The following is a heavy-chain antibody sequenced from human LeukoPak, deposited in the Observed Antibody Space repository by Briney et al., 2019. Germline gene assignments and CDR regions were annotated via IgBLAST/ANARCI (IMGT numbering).Heavy chain of an antibody. D-gene: IGHD1-26*01. Sequence: SETLSLTCAVYGGSFSGYYWSWIRQPPGKGLEWIGEINHSGSTYYNPSLKSRVTISVDTSKNQFSLKLSSVSAADTAVYYCARGLRPSTVGYDYWGQGTLVTVSS. V-gene: IGHV4-34*01. CDR2: INHSGST. J-gene: IGHJ4*02. CDR3: ARGLRPSTVGYDY. CDR1: GGSFSGYY.